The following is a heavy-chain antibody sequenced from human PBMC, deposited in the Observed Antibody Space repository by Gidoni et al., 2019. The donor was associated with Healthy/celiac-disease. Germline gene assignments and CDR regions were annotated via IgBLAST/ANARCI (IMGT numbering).Heavy chain of an antibody. CDR1: GGSISSYY. J-gene: IGHJ3*02. D-gene: IGHD3-10*01. CDR3: ARDIITMVRRVISRHDAFDI. V-gene: IGHV4-4*07. Sequence: QVQLQESGPGLVKPSETLSLTCTVSGGSISSYYCSWIRQPAGKGLEWIGRIYTRGSTNDNPSLKSQVTMSIDTSKNQFSLKLGSVTAADAAVYYCARDIITMVRRVISRHDAFDIWGQGTMVTVSS. CDR2: IYTRGST.